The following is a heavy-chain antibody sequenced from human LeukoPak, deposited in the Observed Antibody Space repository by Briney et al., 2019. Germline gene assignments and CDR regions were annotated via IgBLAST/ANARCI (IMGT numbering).Heavy chain of an antibody. Sequence: ASVKVSCKASGYTFTSYGISWVRQAPGQGLEWMGWISAYNGNTNYAQKLQGRVTMTRDTSISTAYMELSRLRSDDTAVYYCAREDYDILTGYLSGDAFDIWGQGTMVTVSS. CDR2: ISAYNGNT. J-gene: IGHJ3*02. V-gene: IGHV1-18*01. D-gene: IGHD3-9*01. CDR3: AREDYDILTGYLSGDAFDI. CDR1: GYTFTSYG.